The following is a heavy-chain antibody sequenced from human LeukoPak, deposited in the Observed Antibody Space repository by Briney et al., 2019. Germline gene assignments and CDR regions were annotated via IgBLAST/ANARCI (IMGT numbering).Heavy chain of an antibody. Sequence: SETLSLTCTVSGGSISTYFWTWIRQFPGKGLEWIGYIYYTGTTSYNPSLKSRVTISVDTSKNQFSLSLSSVTAADTAVYYCARLDGKPLYYYYGMDVWGQGTTVTVSS. D-gene: IGHD1-26*01. CDR1: GGSISTYF. J-gene: IGHJ6*02. CDR2: IYYTGTT. CDR3: ARLDGKPLYYYYGMDV. V-gene: IGHV4-59*01.